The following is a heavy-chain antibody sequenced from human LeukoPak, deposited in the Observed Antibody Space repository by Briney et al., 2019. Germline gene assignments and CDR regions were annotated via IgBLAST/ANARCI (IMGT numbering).Heavy chain of an antibody. D-gene: IGHD2-2*02. CDR3: ARDVVGCSSTSCYISYYYYYYMDV. CDR2: IYYSGST. J-gene: IGHJ6*03. CDR1: GGSISSSSYY. V-gene: IGHV4-39*07. Sequence: SETLSLTCTVSGGSISSSSYYWGWIRQPPGKGLEWIGSIYYSGSTYYNPSLKSRVTISVDTSKNQFSLKLSSVTAADTAVYYCARDVVGCSSTSCYISYYYYYYMDVWAKGPRSPSP.